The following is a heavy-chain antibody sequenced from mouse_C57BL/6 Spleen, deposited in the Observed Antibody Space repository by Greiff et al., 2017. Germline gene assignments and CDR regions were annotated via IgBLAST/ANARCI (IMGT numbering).Heavy chain of an antibody. D-gene: IGHD2-5*01. CDR2: INPGSGGT. CDR1: GYAFTNYL. V-gene: IGHV1-54*01. Sequence: VQLVASGAELVRPGTSVKVSCKASGYAFTNYLIEWVKQRPGQGLEWIGVINPGSGGTNYNEKFKGKATLTADKSSSTAYMQLSSLTSEDSAVYFCARTYYSNYGRGYFDYWGQGTTLTVSS. CDR3: ARTYYSNYGRGYFDY. J-gene: IGHJ2*01.